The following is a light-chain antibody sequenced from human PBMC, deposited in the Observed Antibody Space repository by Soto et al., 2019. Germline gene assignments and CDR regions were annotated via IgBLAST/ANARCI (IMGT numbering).Light chain of an antibody. J-gene: IGLJ2*01. CDR3: QSYDSSLSNSV. CDR1: SSNIGSNA. Sequence: QSVLTQPPSASGTPGQRVTISCSGSSSNIGSNAVNWYQQLPGTAPTLLIYSNNQRPSGVPDRFSGSKSGTSASLAVNGLQSEDEADYYCQSYDSSLSNSVFGGGTKLTVL. V-gene: IGLV1-44*01. CDR2: SNN.